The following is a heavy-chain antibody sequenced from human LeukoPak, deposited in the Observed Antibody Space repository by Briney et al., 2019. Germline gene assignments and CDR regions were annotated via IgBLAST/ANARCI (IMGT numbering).Heavy chain of an antibody. CDR3: AMGDGYNYGY. CDR2: IYYSGST. Sequence: SQTLSLTCAVSDGSISSGGYYWSWIRQPPGKGLEWIGYIYYSGSTNYNPSLKSRVTISVDTSKNQFSLKLSSVTAADTAVYYCAMGDGYNYGYWGQGTLVTVSS. V-gene: IGHV4-61*08. CDR1: DGSISSGGYY. J-gene: IGHJ4*02. D-gene: IGHD5-12*01.